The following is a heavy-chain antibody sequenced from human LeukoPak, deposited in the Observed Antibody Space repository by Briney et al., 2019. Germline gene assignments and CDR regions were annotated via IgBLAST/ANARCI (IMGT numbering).Heavy chain of an antibody. D-gene: IGHD3-16*01. V-gene: IGHV3-30-3*01. Sequence: PGGSLRLSCAASGFTFSSYAMHWVRQAPGKGLEWVAVISCDGSNKYYADSVKGRFTISRDNSKNTLYLQMNSLRAEDTAVYYCTRGLGEHGGVSDRWGQGTLVIVS. CDR3: TRGLGEHGGVSDR. J-gene: IGHJ5*02. CDR1: GFTFSSYA. CDR2: ISCDGSNK.